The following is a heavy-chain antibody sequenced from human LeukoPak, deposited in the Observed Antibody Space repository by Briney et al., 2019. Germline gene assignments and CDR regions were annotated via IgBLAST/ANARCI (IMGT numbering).Heavy chain of an antibody. CDR3: ARDDYSNYGHY. V-gene: IGHV4-38-2*02. Sequence: SETLSLTCAVSGYSISSCFFWAWIRQPPGKGLEWIGSIYHSGTYYNPSLESRVTMSIDTSKNQFSLRLSSVTAADTAVYYCARDDYSNYGHYWGQGKLVTVSS. CDR2: IYHSGT. D-gene: IGHD4-11*01. CDR1: GYSISSCFF. J-gene: IGHJ4*02.